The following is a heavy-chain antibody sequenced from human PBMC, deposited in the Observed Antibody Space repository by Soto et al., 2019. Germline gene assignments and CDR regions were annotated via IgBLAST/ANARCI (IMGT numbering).Heavy chain of an antibody. V-gene: IGHV2-5*01. J-gene: IGHJ4*02. CDR2: IYWNDDK. CDR3: AHSYVHNTVTTWGVDY. CDR1: GFSLSTSGVG. Sequence: QITLKESGPTLVKPTQTLTLTCTFSGFSLSTSGVGVGWIRPPPGKALEWLALIYWNDDKRSSPSLKSRLTITKDTSKSQVVLTMTNMDPVDTATYYCAHSYVHNTVTTWGVDYWCQGTLVTVSS. D-gene: IGHD4-17*01.